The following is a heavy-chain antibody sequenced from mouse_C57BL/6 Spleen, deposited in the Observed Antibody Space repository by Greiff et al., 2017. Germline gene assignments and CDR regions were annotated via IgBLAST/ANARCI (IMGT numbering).Heavy chain of an antibody. CDR1: GFNIKDYY. CDR3: TTVPCYDNSSWFAY. D-gene: IGHD1-1*01. CDR2: IDPEDGDT. Sequence: VQLQQPGAELVRPGASVKLSCTASGFNIKDYYMHWVKQRPEQGLEWIGRIDPEDGDTEYAPKFPGKATLTAATSYNPAYLQLSSLTSEDTAVDYCTTVPCYDNSSWFAYWGQGTLVTVSA. J-gene: IGHJ3*01. V-gene: IGHV14-1*01.